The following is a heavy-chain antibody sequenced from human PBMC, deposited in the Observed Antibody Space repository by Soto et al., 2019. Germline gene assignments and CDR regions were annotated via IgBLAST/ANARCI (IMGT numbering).Heavy chain of an antibody. V-gene: IGHV3-23*01. D-gene: IGHD2-2*01. CDR1: GFTFSSYA. J-gene: IGHJ5*02. CDR2: ISGSGGST. CDR3: AKSYQDIVVVPAAMPWFDP. Sequence: EVQLLESGGGLVQPGGSLRLSCAASGFTFSSYAMSWVCQAPGKGLEWVSAISGSGGSTYYADSVKGRFTISRDNSKNTLYLQMNSLRAEDTAVYYCAKSYQDIVVVPAAMPWFDPWGQGTLVTVSS.